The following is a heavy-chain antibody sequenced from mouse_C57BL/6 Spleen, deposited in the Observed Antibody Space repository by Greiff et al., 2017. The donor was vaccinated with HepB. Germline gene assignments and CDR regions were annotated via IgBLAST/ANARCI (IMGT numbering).Heavy chain of an antibody. CDR2: IWSGGST. D-gene: IGHD1-1*01. CDR3: ARNGAYYYGSSRYFDV. V-gene: IGHV2-2*01. Sequence: QVQLQQSGPGLVQPSQSLSITCTVSGFSLTSYGVHWVRQSPGKGLEWLGVIWSGGSTDYNAAFISRLSISKDNSKSQVFFKMNSLQADDTAIYYCARNGAYYYGSSRYFDVWGTGTTVTVSS. CDR1: GFSLTSYG. J-gene: IGHJ1*03.